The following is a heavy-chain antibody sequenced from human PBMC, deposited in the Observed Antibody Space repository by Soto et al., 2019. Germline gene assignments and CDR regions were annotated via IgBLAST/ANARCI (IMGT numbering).Heavy chain of an antibody. D-gene: IGHD6-19*01. V-gene: IGHV1-18*01. J-gene: IGHJ6*03. CDR1: GYSFTNYG. CDR2: ISAFNGNT. CDR3: ARDRGVAPPVAGNTHYYYYMDV. Sequence: QDPLLQSGAEVKKPGASVTVSCKASGYSFTNYGITWVRQATGQELECMGWISAFNGNTHYAQKLQGRDTMNTDASTSKGHMKLSSLRSDDTAVYYCARDRGVAPPVAGNTHYYYYMDVWGKGTTVTVSS.